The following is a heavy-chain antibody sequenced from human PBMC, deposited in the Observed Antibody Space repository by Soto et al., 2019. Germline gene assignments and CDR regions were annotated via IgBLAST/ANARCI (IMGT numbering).Heavy chain of an antibody. CDR2: ISAYNGNT. CDR3: ARDRIAVTNWFDP. J-gene: IGHJ5*02. V-gene: IGHV1-18*01. CDR1: GGTFSSYG. Sequence: AASVKVSCKASGGTFSSYGISWVRQAPGQGLEWMGWISAYNGNTNYAQKLQGRVTMTTDTSTSTAYMELRSLRSDDTAVYYCARDRIAVTNWFDPWGQGTLVTVSS. D-gene: IGHD6-19*01.